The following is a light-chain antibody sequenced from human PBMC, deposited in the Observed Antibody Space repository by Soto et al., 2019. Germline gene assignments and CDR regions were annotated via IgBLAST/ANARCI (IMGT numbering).Light chain of an antibody. Sequence: EIVLTQSPAILSVSPGERATLSCRASQNIYSNIAWYQQRPGQAPRLLIYRASTRATGVPARFSGSGSGTEFTLTISSLQSEDFAVYSCLQYHNLWACGQGTKV. J-gene: IGKJ1*01. CDR3: LQYHNLWA. CDR1: QNIYSN. CDR2: RAS. V-gene: IGKV3-15*01.